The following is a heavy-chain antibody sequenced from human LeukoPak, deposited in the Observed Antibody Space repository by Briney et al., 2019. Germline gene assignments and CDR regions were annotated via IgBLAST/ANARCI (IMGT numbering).Heavy chain of an antibody. Sequence: PGGSLRLSCAASGFTFSSYAMSWVRQAPGKGPEWVSVISGSGGTTYYADSVKGRFTISRDKSKNTLYLQMNSLRADDTAVYYCAKDDYSDYSPDYWGQGTLVTVSS. CDR3: AKDDYSDYSPDY. J-gene: IGHJ4*02. CDR2: ISGSGGTT. D-gene: IGHD4-11*01. CDR1: GFTFSSYA. V-gene: IGHV3-23*01.